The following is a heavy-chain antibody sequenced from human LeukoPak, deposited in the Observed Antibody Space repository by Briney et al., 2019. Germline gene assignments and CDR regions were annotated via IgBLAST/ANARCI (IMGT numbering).Heavy chain of an antibody. CDR2: ISSSSSTI. CDR3: ARGTIRFLEWLLQEVDY. D-gene: IGHD3-3*01. Sequence: GGSLRLSCAASGFTFSSYSMNWVRQAPGKGLEWVSYISSSSSTIYYADSVMGRFTISRDNAKNSLYLQMNSLRADDTAVYYCARGTIRFLEWLLQEVDYWGQGTLVTVSS. J-gene: IGHJ4*02. V-gene: IGHV3-48*01. CDR1: GFTFSSYS.